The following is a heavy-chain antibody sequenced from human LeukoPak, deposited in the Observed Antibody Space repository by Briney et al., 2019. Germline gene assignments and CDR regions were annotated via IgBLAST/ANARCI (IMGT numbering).Heavy chain of an antibody. CDR2: IYSGGST. Sequence: GGSLRLSCAASGFTVSSDYMSWVRQAPGKGLEWVSAIYSGGSTYYADSVKGRFTISRDKSKNTVYLQMNSLRFEDTAMYYCARNWFDPWGQGTLVTVSS. J-gene: IGHJ5*02. CDR3: ARNWFDP. V-gene: IGHV3-53*05. CDR1: GFTVSSDY.